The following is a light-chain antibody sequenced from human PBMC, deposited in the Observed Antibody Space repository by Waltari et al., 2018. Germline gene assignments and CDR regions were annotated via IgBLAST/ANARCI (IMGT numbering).Light chain of an antibody. CDR1: QGISSY. CDR3: QKLNSYPPTT. V-gene: IGKV1-9*01. Sequence: DIQLTQSPSFLSASVGDRVTITCRASQGISSYLAWYQQKPGRAPKLLIYSASTLQSGVPASFSGSGSGTEFTLTISSLQPEDFATYYCQKLNSYPPTTFGQGTRLEIK. CDR2: SAS. J-gene: IGKJ5*01.